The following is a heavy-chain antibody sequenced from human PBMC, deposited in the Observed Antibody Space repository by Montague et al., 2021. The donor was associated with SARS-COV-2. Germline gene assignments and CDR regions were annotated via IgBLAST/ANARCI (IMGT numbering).Heavy chain of an antibody. CDR3: ARLKRYFDSSGSPSAFDF. J-gene: IGHJ3*01. Sequence: SETLSLTCTVSGGSITNNIDYWAWIRQPPGKGLEWIGSIYYTGNTYYNPFLQSPVTISVVTSKNHFTLKLSSVTAAETAVYYCARLKRYFDSSGSPSAFDFWGQGTKVTVSS. D-gene: IGHD3-22*01. CDR1: GGSITNNIDY. V-gene: IGHV4-39*02. CDR2: IYYTGNT.